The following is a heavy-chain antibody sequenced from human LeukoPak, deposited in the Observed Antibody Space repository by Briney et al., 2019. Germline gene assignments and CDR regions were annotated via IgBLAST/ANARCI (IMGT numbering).Heavy chain of an antibody. Sequence: GGSLRLSCAASGFTFNNYAMTWVRQAPGKGLEWVSTISHSGGSTYYADSVKGRFTIARDNSKDTLYLHMNSLRAEDTAVYYCAKDTEQLVSYYYYMDVWGQGTTVTVSS. J-gene: IGHJ6*03. CDR2: ISHSGGST. CDR1: GFTFNNYA. CDR3: AKDTEQLVSYYYYMDV. V-gene: IGHV3-23*01. D-gene: IGHD6-6*01.